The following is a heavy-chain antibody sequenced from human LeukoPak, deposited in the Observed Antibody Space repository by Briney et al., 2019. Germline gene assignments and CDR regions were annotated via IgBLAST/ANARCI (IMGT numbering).Heavy chain of an antibody. CDR2: INHSGST. J-gene: IGHJ6*02. CDR3: ARGRGYCSGGSCYYYYYGMDV. Sequence: PSETLSLTCAVYGGSFSGYYWSWIRQPPGKGLEWIGEINHSGSTNYNPSLKSRVTISVDTSKNQFSLKLSSVTAADTAVYYCARGRGYCSGGSCYYYYYGMDVWGQGTTVTASS. V-gene: IGHV4-34*01. D-gene: IGHD2-15*01. CDR1: GGSFSGYY.